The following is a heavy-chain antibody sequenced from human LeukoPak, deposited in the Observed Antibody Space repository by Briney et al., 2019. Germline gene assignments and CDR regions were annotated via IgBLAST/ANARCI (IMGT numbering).Heavy chain of an antibody. CDR1: GFTFSNAW. D-gene: IGHD3-16*02. Sequence: PGGSLRLSCAASGFTFSNAWMSWVRQAPGKGLEWVGRIKSKTDGGTTDYAAPVKGRFTISRDDSKNTLYLQMYSLKTEDTAVYYCTTDYMITFGGVIVKPDYWGQGTLVTVSS. V-gene: IGHV3-15*01. J-gene: IGHJ4*02. CDR3: TTDYMITFGGVIVKPDY. CDR2: IKSKTDGGTT.